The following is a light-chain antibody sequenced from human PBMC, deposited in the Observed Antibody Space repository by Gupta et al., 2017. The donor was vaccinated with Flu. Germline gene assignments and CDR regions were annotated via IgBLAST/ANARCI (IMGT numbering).Light chain of an antibody. Sequence: QAGLTQPLSISKGLRQTATLTWTGNSYNIGNQGAVWLQQHQGHPPKLLAYRGLDRPSGISERFSGSSSGNTASLTITELQPEDEADYYCSAWDISLNPRLFGGGTKLTVL. V-gene: IGLV10-54*04. CDR1: SYNIGNQG. CDR3: SAWDISLNPRL. CDR2: RGL. J-gene: IGLJ3*02.